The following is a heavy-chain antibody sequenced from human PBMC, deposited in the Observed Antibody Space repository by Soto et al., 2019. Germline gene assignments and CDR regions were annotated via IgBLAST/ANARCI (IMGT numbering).Heavy chain of an antibody. CDR3: AKSYGSGYRAFDY. D-gene: IGHD3-10*01. V-gene: IGHV1-69*10. CDR2: LNPILTLS. Sequence: SVKVSCKASRDSFSYYTVNWLRQAAGLGLEGRGGLNPILTLSNYEQQFQGRVTTTAEKTTSTAYMELSSLRSEDAAIYYFAKSYGSGYRAFDYLGQGALVSV. J-gene: IGHJ4*02. CDR1: RDSFSYYT.